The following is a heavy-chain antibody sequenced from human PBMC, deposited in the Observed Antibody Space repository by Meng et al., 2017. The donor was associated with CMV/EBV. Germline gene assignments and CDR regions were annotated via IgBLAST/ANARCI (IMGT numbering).Heavy chain of an antibody. CDR2: ISSSSSYI. Sequence: GGSLRLSCVASGFTFSSYSMNWVRQAPGKGLEWVSSISSSSSYIYYADSVKGRFTISRDNAKNSLYLQMNSLRAEDTAVYYCARDKRFQGWFDPWGQGTLVTVSS. CDR3: ARDKRFQGWFDP. CDR1: GFTFSSYS. V-gene: IGHV3-21*01. J-gene: IGHJ5*02. D-gene: IGHD5-24*01.